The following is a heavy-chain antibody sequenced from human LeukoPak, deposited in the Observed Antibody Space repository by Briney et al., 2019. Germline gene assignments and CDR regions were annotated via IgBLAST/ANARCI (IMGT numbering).Heavy chain of an antibody. CDR1: GFTFSSYG. V-gene: IGHV3-23*01. Sequence: GSLRLSCAASGFTFSSYGMSWVRQAPGKGLEWVSAISGSGGSTYYADSVKGRFTISRDNSKNTLFLQMNSLRVEDAALYYCASLGTSDQSHYWGQGTLVTVSS. J-gene: IGHJ4*02. D-gene: IGHD1-7*01. CDR3: ASLGTSDQSHY. CDR2: ISGSGGST.